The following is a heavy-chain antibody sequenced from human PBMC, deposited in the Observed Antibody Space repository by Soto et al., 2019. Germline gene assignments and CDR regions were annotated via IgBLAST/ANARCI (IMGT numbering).Heavy chain of an antibody. CDR1: GYAFTSYG. CDR2: ISAYNGNT. V-gene: IGHV1-18*01. J-gene: IGHJ4*02. Sequence: QVQLVQSGAEVKKPGASVKVSCKASGYAFTSYGITWVRQAPGQGREWMGWISAYNGNTNYAQKLQGTVTMTPDTPTSTAEMELRSLRSDDTAVYSGARGPAVIDYWGQGTLVTASS. CDR3: ARGPAVIDY.